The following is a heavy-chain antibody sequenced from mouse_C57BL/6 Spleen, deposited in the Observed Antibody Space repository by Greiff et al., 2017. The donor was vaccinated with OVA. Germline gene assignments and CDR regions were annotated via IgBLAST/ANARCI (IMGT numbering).Heavy chain of an antibody. J-gene: IGHJ4*01. V-gene: IGHV5-6*01. Sequence: EVQVVESGGDLVKPGGSLKLSCAASGFTFSSYGMSWVRQTPDQRLEWVATISSGGSYTYYPDSVKGRFTISRDNAKNTLYLQMSSLKSEDTAMYDCARCYDYDDYYAMDYWGQGTSVTVSS. D-gene: IGHD2-4*01. CDR2: ISSGGSYT. CDR3: ARCYDYDDYYAMDY. CDR1: GFTFSSYG.